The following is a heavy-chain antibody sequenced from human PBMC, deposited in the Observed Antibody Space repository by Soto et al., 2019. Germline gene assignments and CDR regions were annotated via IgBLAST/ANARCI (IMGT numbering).Heavy chain of an antibody. Sequence: GGSLRLSCAASGFTFSSYGMHWVRQAPGKGLEWVAVIWYDGSNKYYADSVKGRFTISRDNSKNTLYLQMNSLRAEDTAVYYCASTAAGTNWFDPWGQGTLVTVSS. CDR3: ASTAAGTNWFDP. J-gene: IGHJ5*02. V-gene: IGHV3-33*01. D-gene: IGHD6-13*01. CDR1: GFTFSSYG. CDR2: IWYDGSNK.